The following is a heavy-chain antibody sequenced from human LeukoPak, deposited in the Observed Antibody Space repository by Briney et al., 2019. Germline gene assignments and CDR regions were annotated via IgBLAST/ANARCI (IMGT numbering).Heavy chain of an antibody. CDR1: GYSINSGYY. D-gene: IGHD5-24*01. J-gene: IGHJ4*02. Sequence: PSETLSLTCTVSGYSINSGYYWVWIRQPPGQGLEWIGSIYRSGSTNYNPSLKSRVTISVDTSKNQFSLKLSSVTAADTAVYYCARREGYNFDYWGQGTLVTVSS. V-gene: IGHV4-38-2*02. CDR2: IYRSGST. CDR3: ARREGYNFDY.